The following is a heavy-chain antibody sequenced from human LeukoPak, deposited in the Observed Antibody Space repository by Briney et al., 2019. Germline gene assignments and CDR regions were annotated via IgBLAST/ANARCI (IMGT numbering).Heavy chain of an antibody. CDR2: TYYRSKWYN. D-gene: IGHD3-22*01. CDR1: GDSVSSNSAA. CDR3: ARTYYYDRSGYPTFDS. V-gene: IGHV6-1*01. Sequence: SQTLSLTCAISGDSVSSNSAAWNWIRQSPSRGLEWLGRTYYRSKWYNDYVVSVKSRITINPDTSKNQFSLQLNSVTPEDTAVYYCARTYYYDRSGYPTFDSWGQGTLSPSPQ. J-gene: IGHJ4*02.